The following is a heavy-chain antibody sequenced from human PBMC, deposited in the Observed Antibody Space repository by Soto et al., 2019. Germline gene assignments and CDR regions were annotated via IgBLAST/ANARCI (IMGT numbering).Heavy chain of an antibody. CDR2: IIPIPGTA. CDR3: ARSQGSSTSLEIYYYYYYGMDV. J-gene: IGHJ6*02. CDR1: GGTFGSYA. Sequence: QVQLVQSGAEVKKPGSSVKVSCKASGGTFGSYAISWVRQAPGQGLEWMGGIIPIPGTANYAQKFQGRVTNGAEESTETTYKEPRRLRSEDTAVYYCARSQGSSTSLEIYYYYYYGMDVWGQGTTVTVSS. V-gene: IGHV1-69*01. D-gene: IGHD2-2*01.